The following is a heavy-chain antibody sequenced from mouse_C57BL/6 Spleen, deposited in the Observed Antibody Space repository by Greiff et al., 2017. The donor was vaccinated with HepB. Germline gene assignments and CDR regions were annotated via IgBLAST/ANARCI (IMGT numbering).Heavy chain of an antibody. CDR2: IDPSDSYT. J-gene: IGHJ2*01. CDR1: GYTFTSYW. D-gene: IGHD1-1*01. Sequence: VQLQQSGAELVKPGASVKLSCKASGYTFTSYWMQWVKQRPGQGLEWIGEIDPSDSYTNYNQKFKGKATLTVDTSSSTAYMQLSSLTSEDSAVYYCARRPHYYGSSPHDYWGQGTTLTVSS. CDR3: ARRPHYYGSSPHDY. V-gene: IGHV1-50*01.